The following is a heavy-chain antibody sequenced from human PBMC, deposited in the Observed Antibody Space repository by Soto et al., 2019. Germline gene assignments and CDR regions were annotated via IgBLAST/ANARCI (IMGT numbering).Heavy chain of an antibody. D-gene: IGHD5-18*01. V-gene: IGHV3-23*01. CDR1: GFTFSSYA. Sequence: PGGSLRLSCAASGFTFSSYAMSWVRQAPGKGLEWVSAISGSGGSTYYADSVKGRFTISRDNSKNTLYLQMNSLRAEDTAVYYCAVDTAMAVGRFDYWGQGTLVTVSS. J-gene: IGHJ4*02. CDR2: ISGSGGST. CDR3: AVDTAMAVGRFDY.